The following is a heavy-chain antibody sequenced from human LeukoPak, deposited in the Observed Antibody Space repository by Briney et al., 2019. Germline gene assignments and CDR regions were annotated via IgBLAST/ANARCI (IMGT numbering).Heavy chain of an antibody. Sequence: ASVKVSCKASGYTFTSYAMHWVRQAPGQRLEWMGWINAGNGNTKYSQKFQGRVTITRDTSASTAYMELSSLRSEDTAVYYCARERSIAAAFDAFDIWGQGTMVTVSS. CDR2: INAGNGNT. D-gene: IGHD6-13*01. V-gene: IGHV1-3*01. J-gene: IGHJ3*02. CDR1: GYTFTSYA. CDR3: ARERSIAAAFDAFDI.